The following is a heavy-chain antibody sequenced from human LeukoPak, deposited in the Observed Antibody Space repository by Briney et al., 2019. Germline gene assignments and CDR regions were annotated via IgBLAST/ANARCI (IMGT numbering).Heavy chain of an antibody. Sequence: PGGSLRLSCAASGFTFSNYNMHWVRQAPGKGLEWVSCISISSNYIYYPDSVKGRFTISRDNAKNSLYLQMNSLRAEDTAVYYCARDGGGGLDYWGQGTLVTVSS. D-gene: IGHD2-15*01. CDR2: ISISSNYI. CDR3: ARDGGGGLDY. CDR1: GFTFSNYN. V-gene: IGHV3-21*04. J-gene: IGHJ4*02.